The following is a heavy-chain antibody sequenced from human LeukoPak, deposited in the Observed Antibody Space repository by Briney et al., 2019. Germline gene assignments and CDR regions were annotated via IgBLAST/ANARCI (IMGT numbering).Heavy chain of an antibody. V-gene: IGHV3-20*04. Sequence: PGGSLRLSCAASGFSFDDYDMSWVRQAPGKGLEWVSGINWNGGSTGYADSVKGRFTISRDNAKNSLYLQMSSLRAEDTALYYCARGTPAVYYFDYWGQGTLVTVSP. CDR2: INWNGGST. D-gene: IGHD2-2*01. CDR1: GFSFDDYD. CDR3: ARGTPAVYYFDY. J-gene: IGHJ4*02.